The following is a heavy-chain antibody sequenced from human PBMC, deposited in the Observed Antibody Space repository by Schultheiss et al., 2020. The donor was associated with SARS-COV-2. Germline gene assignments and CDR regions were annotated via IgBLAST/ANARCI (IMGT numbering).Heavy chain of an antibody. CDR3: ARNFVGYCRGGTCSFFDY. Sequence: GGSLRLSCAASGFSFRSYWMDWVRQAPGKGLQWVANIKQDGSVQHYVDSVRGRFIISRDNAENSLDLQMNGLRAEDTAVYYCARNFVGYCRGGTCSFFDYWGQGTLVTVSS. CDR1: GFSFRSYW. J-gene: IGHJ4*02. D-gene: IGHD2-15*01. V-gene: IGHV3-7*03. CDR2: IKQDGSVQ.